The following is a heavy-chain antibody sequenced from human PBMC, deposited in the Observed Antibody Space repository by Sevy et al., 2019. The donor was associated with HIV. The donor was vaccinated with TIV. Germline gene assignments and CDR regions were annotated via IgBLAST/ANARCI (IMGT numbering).Heavy chain of an antibody. J-gene: IGHJ4*02. CDR3: GGGHFRAPSRGYYYSEGYFDY. D-gene: IGHD3-22*01. Sequence: GGSLRLSCAASGFTFSSYGMHWVRQAPGKGLEWVAVIWYDGSNKYYADSVKGRFTISRDNSKNTLYLQMNSPGAEETAGYYCGGGHFRAPSRGYYYSEGYFDYWGQGTLVTVSS. CDR1: GFTFSSYG. V-gene: IGHV3-33*01. CDR2: IWYDGSNK.